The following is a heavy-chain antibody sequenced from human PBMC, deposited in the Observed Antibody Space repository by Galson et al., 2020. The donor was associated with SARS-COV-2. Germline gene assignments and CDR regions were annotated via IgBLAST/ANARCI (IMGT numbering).Heavy chain of an antibody. V-gene: IGHV3-11*01. CDR2: ISSGGSAI. CDR1: GFTFSDYY. Sequence: GGSLRLSCAASGFTFSDYYMSWIRQAPGKGLEWISYISSGGSAISYADSVKGRFTISRDNAKNSLYLQMNSLRVEDTAVYYCARGGQDIVVVVAASPYYYYGMDVWGQGTTVTVSS. J-gene: IGHJ6*02. D-gene: IGHD2-15*01. CDR3: ARGGQDIVVVVAASPYYYYGMDV.